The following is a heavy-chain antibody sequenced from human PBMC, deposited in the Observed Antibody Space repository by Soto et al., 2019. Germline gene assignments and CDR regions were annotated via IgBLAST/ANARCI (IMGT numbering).Heavy chain of an antibody. D-gene: IGHD1-20*01. V-gene: IGHV4-39*01. CDR3: ARRLTPDSYGMDV. CDR2: IYYSGST. Sequence: SETLSLTCTVSGGSISSSSYYWGWIRQPPGKGLEWIGSIYYSGSTYYNPSLKSRVTISVDTSKNQFSLKLSPVTAADTAVYYCARRLTPDSYGMDVWGQGTTVTVSS. J-gene: IGHJ6*02. CDR1: GGSISSSSYY.